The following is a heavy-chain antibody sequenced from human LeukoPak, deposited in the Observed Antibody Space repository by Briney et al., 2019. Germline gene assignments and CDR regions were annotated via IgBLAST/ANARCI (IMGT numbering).Heavy chain of an antibody. CDR3: AGHEVRFLEWPYYYYMDV. CDR1: AFTFSSYS. Sequence: GGSLRLSCAASAFTFSSYSMNWVRQAPGKGLEWVSSISSSSSYIYYADSVKGRFTISRDNAKNSLYLQMNSLRAEDTAVYYCAGHEVRFLEWPYYYYMDVWGKGTTVTVSS. D-gene: IGHD3-3*01. J-gene: IGHJ6*03. V-gene: IGHV3-21*01. CDR2: ISSSSSYI.